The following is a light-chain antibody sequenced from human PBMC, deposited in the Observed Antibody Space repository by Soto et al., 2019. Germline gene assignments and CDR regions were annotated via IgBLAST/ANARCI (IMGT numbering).Light chain of an antibody. J-gene: IGLJ1*01. CDR3: CSYAGSSTYV. Sequence: SVLTQPASGSGSPGQSITISCTGTISDVGSYNLVSWYQQHPGKAPKLMIYEGSKRPSGVSNRFSGSKSGNTASLTISGLQAEDEADYYCCSYAGSSTYVFGTGTKVTVL. V-gene: IGLV2-23*01. CDR1: ISDVGSYNL. CDR2: EGS.